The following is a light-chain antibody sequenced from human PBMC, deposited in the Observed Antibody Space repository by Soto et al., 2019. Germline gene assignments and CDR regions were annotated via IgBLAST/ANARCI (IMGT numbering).Light chain of an antibody. CDR3: QVWHSSSDHLYV. J-gene: IGLJ1*01. CDR1: NIGSKS. Sequence: SSELTQPPSVSVAPGQTARITCGGNNIGSKSVHWYQQKPGQAPVLVVYDDSDRPSGIPERFSGSNSGNTATLTISRVEVGDEADYYCQVWHSSSDHLYVFGTGTKLTVL. V-gene: IGLV3-21*02. CDR2: DDS.